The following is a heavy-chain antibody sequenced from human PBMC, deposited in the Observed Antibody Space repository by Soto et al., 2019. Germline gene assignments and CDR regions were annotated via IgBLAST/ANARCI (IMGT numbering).Heavy chain of an antibody. D-gene: IGHD6-19*01. CDR2: ISAYNGNT. CDR3: ARDPPYSSGWYAGFDP. V-gene: IGHV1-18*01. CDR1: GGTFSSYA. Sequence: EASVKVSCKASGGTFSSYAISWVRQAPGQGLEWMGGISAYNGNTNYAQKLQGRVTMTTDTSTSTAYMELRSLRSDDTAVYYCARDPPYSSGWYAGFDPWGQGTLVTVSS. J-gene: IGHJ5*02.